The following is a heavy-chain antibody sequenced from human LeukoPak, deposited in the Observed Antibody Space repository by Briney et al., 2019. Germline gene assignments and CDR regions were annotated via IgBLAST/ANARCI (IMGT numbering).Heavy chain of an antibody. J-gene: IGHJ4*02. CDR2: INHSGST. D-gene: IGHD3-10*01. Sequence: SETLSLTCAVYGGSFSGYYWSWIRQPPGKGLEWIGEINHSGSTNYNPSLKSRVTISVDTSKNQFSLKLSSVTAADTAVYYCARRGITMVRGVRYYFDYWGQGTLVTVSS. CDR1: GGSFSGYY. CDR3: ARRGITMVRGVRYYFDY. V-gene: IGHV4-34*01.